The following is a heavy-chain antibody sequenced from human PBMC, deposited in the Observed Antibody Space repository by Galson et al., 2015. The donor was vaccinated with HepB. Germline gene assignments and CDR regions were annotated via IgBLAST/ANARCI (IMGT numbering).Heavy chain of an antibody. Sequence: SLRLSCAASGFTFSSYGMHWVRQAPGKGLEWVAVIWFDGSKKYYAGSVKGRFTISRDNSKDTVYLQMNSLRAEDTAVYHCATLWSGYYTPFDYWGQGTLVTVSS. CDR1: GFTFSSYG. CDR2: IWFDGSKK. V-gene: IGHV3-33*01. D-gene: IGHD3-3*01. J-gene: IGHJ4*02. CDR3: ATLWSGYYTPFDY.